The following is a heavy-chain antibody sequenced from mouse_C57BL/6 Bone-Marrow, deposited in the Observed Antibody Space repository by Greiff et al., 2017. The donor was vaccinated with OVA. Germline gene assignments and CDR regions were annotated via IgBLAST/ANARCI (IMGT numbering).Heavy chain of an antibody. CDR2: IYPGDGDT. CDR3: GYDNYFDY. V-gene: IGHV1-80*01. J-gene: IGHJ2*01. D-gene: IGHD2-3*01. Sequence: VKLLESGAELVKPGASVKISCKASGYAFSSYWMNWVKQRPGKGLEWIGQIYPGDGDTNYNGKFKGKATLTADKSSSTAYMQLSSLTSEDSAVYFCGYDNYFDYWGQGTTLTVSS. CDR1: GYAFSSYW.